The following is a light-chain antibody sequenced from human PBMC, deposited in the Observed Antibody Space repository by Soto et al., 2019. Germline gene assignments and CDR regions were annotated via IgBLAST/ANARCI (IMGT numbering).Light chain of an antibody. J-gene: IGKJ5*01. CDR2: GAS. V-gene: IGKV3-20*01. CDR3: QQYGSSPPIT. CDR1: QSVSSTY. Sequence: EIVLTQSPGTLSLSPGERATLSCRASQSVSSTYLAWYQQKPGQAPRPLIYGASSRATGIPDRFSGSGSGTDFTLTISRLEPEDFAVYYCQQYGSSPPITFGQGNDWRL.